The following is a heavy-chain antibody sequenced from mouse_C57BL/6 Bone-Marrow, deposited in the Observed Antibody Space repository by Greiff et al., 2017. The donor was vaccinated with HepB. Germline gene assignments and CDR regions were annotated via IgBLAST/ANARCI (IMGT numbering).Heavy chain of an antibody. CDR3: ARNRGYYYGTPYWYFDV. CDR1: GFSLTSYG. D-gene: IGHD1-1*01. CDR2: IWSGGST. J-gene: IGHJ1*03. Sequence: VMLVESGPGLVQPSQSLSITCTVSGFSLTSYGVHWVRQSPGKGLEWLGVIWSGGSTDYNAAFISRLSISKDNSKSQVFFKMNSLQADDTAIYYCARNRGYYYGTPYWYFDVWGTGSTVTVSS. V-gene: IGHV2-2*01.